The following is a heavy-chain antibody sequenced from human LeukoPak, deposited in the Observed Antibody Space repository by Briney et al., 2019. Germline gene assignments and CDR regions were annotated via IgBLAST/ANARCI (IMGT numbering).Heavy chain of an antibody. D-gene: IGHD5-18*01. CDR3: ARDWDTAMVEFDY. CDR2: INPNSGGT. CDR1: GYTFTGYY. J-gene: IGHJ4*02. Sequence: GASVKVSCKASGYTFTGYYMHWVRQAPGQGLEWMGWINPNSGGTNYAQKFQGWVTMTRDTSISTAYMELSRLRSDDTAVYYCARDWDTAMVEFDYWGQGTLVTVSS. V-gene: IGHV1-2*04.